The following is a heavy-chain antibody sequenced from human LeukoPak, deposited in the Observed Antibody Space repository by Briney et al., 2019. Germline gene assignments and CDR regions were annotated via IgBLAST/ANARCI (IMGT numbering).Heavy chain of an antibody. D-gene: IGHD6-19*01. CDR2: IYPSGTT. Sequence: PSETLSLTCIVSGGSVSSYYWSWIRQHAGKGLQWIGHIYPSGTTNYNPSLKSRVTISVDKSKNQVSLNLRSVTAADTALYYCARVGDSSGWYWSDWGQGTLVTVSS. J-gene: IGHJ4*02. CDR3: ARVGDSSGWYWSD. CDR1: GGSVSSYY. V-gene: IGHV4-4*07.